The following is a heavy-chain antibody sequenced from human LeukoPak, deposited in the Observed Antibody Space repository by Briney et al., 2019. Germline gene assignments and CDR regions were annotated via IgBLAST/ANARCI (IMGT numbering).Heavy chain of an antibody. CDR3: ATHRGVAVRAASYYYYGMDV. CDR1: GGSISSGGYY. Sequence: SETLSLTCTVSGGSISSGGYYWSWIRQHPGKGLEWIGYIYYSGSTYYNPSLKSRVTISVDTSKNQLSLKLSSVTAADTAVYYCATHRGVAVRAASYYYYGMDVWGQGTTVTVSS. V-gene: IGHV4-31*03. D-gene: IGHD4-17*01. J-gene: IGHJ6*02. CDR2: IYYSGST.